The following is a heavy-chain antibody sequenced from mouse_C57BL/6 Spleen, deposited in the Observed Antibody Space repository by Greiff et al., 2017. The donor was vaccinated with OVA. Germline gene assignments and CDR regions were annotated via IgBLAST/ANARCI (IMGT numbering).Heavy chain of an antibody. J-gene: IGHJ2*01. CDR1: GFTFSDYG. CDR3: ARREGDYFDY. Sequence: EVKLMESGGGLVKPGGSLKLSCAASGFTFSDYGMHWVRQAPEEGLEWVAYISSGSSTIYYADTVKGRFTISRDNAKNTLFLQMTSLRSEDTAMYYCARREGDYFDYWGQGTTLTVSS. CDR2: ISSGSSTI. V-gene: IGHV5-17*01.